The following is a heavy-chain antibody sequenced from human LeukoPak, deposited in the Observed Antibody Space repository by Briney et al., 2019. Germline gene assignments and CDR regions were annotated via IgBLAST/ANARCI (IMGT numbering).Heavy chain of an antibody. V-gene: IGHV1-18*01. Sequence: ASVKVSCKASGYTFTSYGISWVRQAPGQGLEWMGWISAYNGNTNYAQKFQGRVTMTRNTPISTAYMELSSLRSEDTAVYYCARGPGATTVRYYYYYGMDVWGQGTTVTVSS. D-gene: IGHD1-26*01. CDR1: GYTFTSYG. J-gene: IGHJ6*02. CDR3: ARGPGATTVRYYYYYGMDV. CDR2: ISAYNGNT.